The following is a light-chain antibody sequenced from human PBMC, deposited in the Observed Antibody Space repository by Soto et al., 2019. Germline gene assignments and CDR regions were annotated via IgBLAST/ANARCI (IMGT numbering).Light chain of an antibody. CDR1: SSDVGNYRF. CDR3: SSYTDSNTDV. CDR2: EAT. V-gene: IGLV2-14*02. Sequence: QSALAQPASASGSAGQSVTISCTGTSSDVGNYRFVSWYQHNPGKAPKVLIFEATKRASWVPARFSGSKSGNTASLTISGLQHEDEADSYCSSYTDSNTDVFGSGTKGTV. J-gene: IGLJ1*01.